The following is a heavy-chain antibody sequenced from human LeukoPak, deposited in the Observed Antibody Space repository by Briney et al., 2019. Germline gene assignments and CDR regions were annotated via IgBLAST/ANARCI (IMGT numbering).Heavy chain of an antibody. V-gene: IGHV3-23*01. J-gene: IGHJ4*02. CDR1: GITLSNYG. CDR3: AKRGVVIRVILVGFHKEAYYFDS. D-gene: IGHD3-22*01. Sequence: GGSLRLPCAVSGITLSNYGMSWVRQAPGKALEWVAGISDSGGRTNYADSVKGRFSIPRDNPKHTLYLQMNSLRAEDTAVYFCAKRGVVIRVILVGFHKEAYYFDSWGQGALVTVSS. CDR2: ISDSGGRT.